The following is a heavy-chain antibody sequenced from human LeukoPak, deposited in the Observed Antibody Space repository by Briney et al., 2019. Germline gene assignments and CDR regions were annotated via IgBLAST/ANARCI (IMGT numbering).Heavy chain of an antibody. Sequence: SETLSLTCTVSGGSISSGDYYWSWIRQPPGKGLEWIGYIYYSGSTYYNPSLESRLTISVDTSKNHFSLKLSSVTAADTAVYYCTREAPYSDYWGQGILVTVSS. V-gene: IGHV4-30-4*01. J-gene: IGHJ4*02. CDR3: TREAPYSDY. CDR2: IYYSGST. CDR1: GGSISSGDYY.